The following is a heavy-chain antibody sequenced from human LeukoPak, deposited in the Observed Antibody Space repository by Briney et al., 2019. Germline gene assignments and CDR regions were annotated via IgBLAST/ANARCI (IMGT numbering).Heavy chain of an antibody. CDR3: ARDTLADRDFNRGYYGMDV. D-gene: IGHD2/OR15-2a*01. CDR2: ISASGSNP. J-gene: IGHJ6*02. CDR1: GFAFGSYG. Sequence: GGSLRLSCAASGFAFGSYGMSWVRQAPGKGLEWVAAISASGSNPHYSDSVKGRFTISRDNAKNSLYLQMNSLRAEDTAVYYCARDTLADRDFNRGYYGMDVWGQGTTVTVSS. V-gene: IGHV3-21*01.